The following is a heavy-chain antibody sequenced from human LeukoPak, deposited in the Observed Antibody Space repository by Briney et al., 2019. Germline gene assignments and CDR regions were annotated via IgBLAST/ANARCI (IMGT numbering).Heavy chain of an antibody. V-gene: IGHV3-30-3*01. J-gene: IGHJ4*02. CDR1: GFTFSRYW. CDR2: ISYDGSNK. Sequence: GGSLRLSCAASGFTFSRYWMHWVRQAPGKGLEWVAVISYDGSNKYYADSVKGRFTISRDNSKNTLYLQMNSLRAEDTAVYYCARSFGVVIPYFDYWGQGTLVTVSS. CDR3: ARSFGVVIPYFDY. D-gene: IGHD3-3*01.